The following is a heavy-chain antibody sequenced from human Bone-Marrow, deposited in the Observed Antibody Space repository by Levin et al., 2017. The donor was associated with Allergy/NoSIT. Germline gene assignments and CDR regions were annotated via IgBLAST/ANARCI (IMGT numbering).Heavy chain of an antibody. CDR1: GGSISSSSYY. CDR3: ASGYAYTLDY. V-gene: IGHV4-39*07. Sequence: PSETLSLTCTVSGGSISSSSYYWGWIRQPPGKGLEWIGSIYYSGSTYYNPSLKSRVTISVDTSKNQFSLKLSSVTAADTAVYYCASGYAYTLDYWGQGTLVTVSS. CDR2: IYYSGST. J-gene: IGHJ4*02. D-gene: IGHD3-16*01.